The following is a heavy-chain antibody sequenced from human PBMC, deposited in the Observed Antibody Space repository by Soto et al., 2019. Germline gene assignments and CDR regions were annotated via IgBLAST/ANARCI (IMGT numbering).Heavy chain of an antibody. D-gene: IGHD1-26*01. CDR1: GFTFSSYA. V-gene: IGHV3-23*01. J-gene: IGHJ4*02. CDR3: AKDSATGWGHFDY. Sequence: EVQLLESGGSLVQPGGSLRLSCAASGFTFSSYAMSWVRQAPGKGLEWVSAIRGSGDDTFYADSVKGRFTIPRDNSRNTLYLQVNSLRAEDTAVYYCAKDSATGWGHFDYWGQGTLVTVSS. CDR2: IRGSGDDT.